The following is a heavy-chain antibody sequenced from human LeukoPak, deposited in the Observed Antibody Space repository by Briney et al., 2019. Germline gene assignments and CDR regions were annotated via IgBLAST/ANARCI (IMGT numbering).Heavy chain of an antibody. CDR3: AKWVATCWFDP. Sequence: GGSLRLSCAASGFTFSSYGMHWVRQAPGKGLEWVAVISYDGSNKYYADSVKGRVTISRDNSKNTLYLQMNSLRAEDTAVYYCAKWVATCWFDPWGQGTLVTVSS. CDR2: ISYDGSNK. V-gene: IGHV3-30*18. J-gene: IGHJ5*02. CDR1: GFTFSSYG. D-gene: IGHD5-12*01.